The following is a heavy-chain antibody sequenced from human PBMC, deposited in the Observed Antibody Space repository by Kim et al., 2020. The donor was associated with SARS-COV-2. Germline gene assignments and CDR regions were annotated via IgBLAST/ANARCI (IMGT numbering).Heavy chain of an antibody. D-gene: IGHD3-16*01. V-gene: IGHV1-24*01. Sequence: EDGETIYAQKFPGRVTMTEDTSTDPAYMELSSLRSEDTAVYYCATDGGLDYWGQGTLVTVSS. CDR2: EDGET. CDR3: ATDGGLDY. J-gene: IGHJ4*02.